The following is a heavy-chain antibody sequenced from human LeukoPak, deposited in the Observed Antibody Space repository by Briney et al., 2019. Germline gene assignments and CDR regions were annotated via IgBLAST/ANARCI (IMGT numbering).Heavy chain of an antibody. J-gene: IGHJ4*02. D-gene: IGHD4-11*01. CDR3: ARDLWVTRDYFDY. Sequence: GGSLRLSCAASGFTFSDYYMSWIRQAPGKGLEWVSYISSGSSYTNYADSVKGRFTISRDNAKNSLYLQMNSLRAEDTAVYYCARDLWVTRDYFDYWGQGTLVTGSS. V-gene: IGHV3-11*06. CDR1: GFTFSDYY. CDR2: ISSGSSYT.